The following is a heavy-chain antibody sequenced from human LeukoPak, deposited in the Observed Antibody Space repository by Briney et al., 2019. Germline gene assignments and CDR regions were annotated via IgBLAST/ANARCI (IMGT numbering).Heavy chain of an antibody. J-gene: IGHJ4*02. V-gene: IGHV1-2*02. Sequence: ASVKVSCKASGYTFTGYYMHWVRQAPGQGLEWMGWINPNSGGTNYAQKFQGRVTMTRDTSISTAYMELSRLRSDDTAVYYCARDSTEYQSPFDYWGQGTLVTVSS. D-gene: IGHD2-2*01. CDR1: GYTFTGYY. CDR3: ARDSTEYQSPFDY. CDR2: INPNSGGT.